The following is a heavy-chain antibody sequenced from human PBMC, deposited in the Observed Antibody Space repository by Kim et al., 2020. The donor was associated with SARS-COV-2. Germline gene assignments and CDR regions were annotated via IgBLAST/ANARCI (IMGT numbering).Heavy chain of an antibody. CDR1: GFTFADNA. V-gene: IGHV3-49*04. J-gene: IGHJ4*02. CDR3: IKSVRSAGDY. CDR2: IRSKASGGTT. Sequence: GGSLRLSCTASGFTFADNAMSWVRQAPGKGLEWVGFIRSKASGGTTEYAASVKGRFTVSRDDSKSIAYLQMNSLKTEDTAVYYCIKSVRSAGDYWGQGTLVTVSS.